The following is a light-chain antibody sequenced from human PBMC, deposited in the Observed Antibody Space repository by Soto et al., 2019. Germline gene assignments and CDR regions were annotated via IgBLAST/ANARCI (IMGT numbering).Light chain of an antibody. CDR1: QSVSSSY. CDR3: QQYGSSPGT. J-gene: IGKJ1*01. CDR2: GAS. V-gene: IGKV3-20*01. Sequence: EIVLTQSPGTLSLSPGERATLSCRASQSVSSSYLAWYLQKPGQAPILLIYGASTRATGIPGRFSGSGSGTDFTLTISRLEPEDFAVYYCQQYGSSPGTCGQGTKVEIK.